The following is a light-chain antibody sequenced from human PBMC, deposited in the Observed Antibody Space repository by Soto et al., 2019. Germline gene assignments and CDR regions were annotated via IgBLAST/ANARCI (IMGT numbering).Light chain of an antibody. J-gene: IGKJ4*01. V-gene: IGKV1-5*03. CDR3: QQYKSFSLT. Sequence: DIQMTQSPSTLSASVGDRVTITCRASQSISNWLAWYQQKPGKALKLLIYKTSNLDSGAPSRFSGSGSGTEFSLTISSLQPDDFATYYCQQYKSFSLTFGGGTRVEVK. CDR2: KTS. CDR1: QSISNW.